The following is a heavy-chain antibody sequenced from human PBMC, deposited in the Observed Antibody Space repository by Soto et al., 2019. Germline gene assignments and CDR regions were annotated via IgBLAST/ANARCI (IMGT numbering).Heavy chain of an antibody. V-gene: IGHV3-30-3*01. D-gene: IGHD3-22*01. Sequence: QVRLVESGGGVVQPGRSLRVSCAASGFTFSNYAMHWVRQAPGKGLEWVAVVSYDGSKQFYADSVEGRFTISRDSSKSTLYLHMDNLRDEDTAVYYCARDRVYYYDNSGYYNFDYWGQGTLVTVSS. CDR1: GFTFSNYA. J-gene: IGHJ4*02. CDR3: ARDRVYYYDNSGYYNFDY. CDR2: VSYDGSKQ.